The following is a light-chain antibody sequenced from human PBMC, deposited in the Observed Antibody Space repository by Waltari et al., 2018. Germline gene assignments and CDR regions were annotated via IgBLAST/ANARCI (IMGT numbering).Light chain of an antibody. CDR2: DVS. CDR3: CSYAGSYTWV. J-gene: IGLJ3*02. CDR1: SSNVGVYNY. V-gene: IGLV2-11*01. Sequence: QSALTQPRSVSGSPGQSVTISCPGTSSNVGVYNYVSWYHQHPGKAPKVMIYDVSKRPSGVPDRYSGSKSGNTASLTISGLQTEDEADYYCCSYAGSYTWVFGGGTRLTVL.